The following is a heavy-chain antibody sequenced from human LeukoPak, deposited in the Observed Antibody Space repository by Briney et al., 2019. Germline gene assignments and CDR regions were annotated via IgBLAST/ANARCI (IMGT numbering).Heavy chain of an antibody. Sequence: GGSLRLSCAASGLTFSSYEMNWVRQAPGKGLEWVSYISGSGNNKYYADSVKGRFTISRDNAKNSLYLEMNSLRAEDTALYYCARDRSGWYRWFDPWGQGTLVTVSS. CDR2: ISGSGNNK. CDR3: ARDRSGWYRWFDP. V-gene: IGHV3-48*03. J-gene: IGHJ5*02. CDR1: GLTFSSYE. D-gene: IGHD6-19*01.